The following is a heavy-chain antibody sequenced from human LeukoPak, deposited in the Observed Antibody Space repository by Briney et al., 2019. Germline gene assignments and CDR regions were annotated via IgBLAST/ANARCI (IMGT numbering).Heavy chain of an antibody. D-gene: IGHD3-10*01. J-gene: IGHJ4*02. V-gene: IGHV4-59*01. Sequence: SETLSLTCTVSGGSISRYYWSWIRQPPGKGLEWIGYIYYSGSTNYNPSLKSRVTISVDTSKNQFSLKLSSVTAADTAVYYCARAPYGSGSYYFDYWGQGTLVTVSS. CDR3: ARAPYGSGSYYFDY. CDR1: GGSISRYY. CDR2: IYYSGST.